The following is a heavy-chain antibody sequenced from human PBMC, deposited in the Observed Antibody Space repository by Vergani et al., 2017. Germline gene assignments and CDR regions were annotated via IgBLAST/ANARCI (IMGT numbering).Heavy chain of an antibody. V-gene: IGHV1-2*02. J-gene: IGHJ5*02. CDR2: LDPHTGDT. Sequence: QVQLVHSGAEVRKPGASVKVSCKASGYSLSDHYIHWVRQAPGQGFEWMGRLDPHTGDTKYAEKFQGRAILTRDRSISTAYMELSSLISDDTAVYYCARNRGRGGSYSVSWFDPWGQGTKVTVAS. CDR3: ARNRGRGGSYSVSWFDP. D-gene: IGHD3-10*01. CDR1: GYSLSDHY.